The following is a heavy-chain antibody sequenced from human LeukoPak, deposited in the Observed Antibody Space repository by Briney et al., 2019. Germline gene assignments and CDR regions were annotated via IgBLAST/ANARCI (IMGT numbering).Heavy chain of an antibody. V-gene: IGHV3-74*01. CDR2: INSDGSST. CDR3: ARGPHYYYYGMDV. J-gene: IGHJ6*02. CDR1: GFTFSSYW. Sequence: PGGSLRLSCAASGFTFSSYWMHWVRQAPGKGLVWVSRINSDGSSTSYADSVKGRFTISRDNAKNTLYLQMNSLRAEDTAVYYCARGPHYYYYGMDVWGQGTTVTVSS.